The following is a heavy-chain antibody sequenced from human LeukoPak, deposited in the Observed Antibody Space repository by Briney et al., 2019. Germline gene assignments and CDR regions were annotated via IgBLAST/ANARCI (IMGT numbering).Heavy chain of an antibody. V-gene: IGHV3-30*04. CDR3: ARDLHCSGGSCYSGLHY. Sequence: GGSLRLSYAASGFTFSNFAMHWVRQAPGKGLEWVSVISYDGSYKYYADSVKGRFTISRDNSKNTLYLQMNSLRPEDTAVYYCARDLHCSGGSCYSGLHYWGQGTLVTVSS. CDR2: ISYDGSYK. D-gene: IGHD2-15*01. CDR1: GFTFSNFA. J-gene: IGHJ4*02.